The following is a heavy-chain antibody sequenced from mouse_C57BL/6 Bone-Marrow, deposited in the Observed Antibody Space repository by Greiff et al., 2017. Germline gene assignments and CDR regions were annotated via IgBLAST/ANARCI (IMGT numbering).Heavy chain of an antibody. CDR1: GYTFTSYW. CDR3: ARGGGLRPDY. V-gene: IGHV1-69*01. J-gene: IGHJ2*01. CDR2: IAPSDSYT. D-gene: IGHD2-4*01. Sequence: QVQLQQPGAELVMPGASVKLSCKASGYTFTSYWMHWVKQRPGQGLEWIGEIAPSDSYTNYNQKFKGKSTLTVAKSSSTAYMQLSSRTSEDSAVYYCARGGGLRPDYWGQGTTLTVSS.